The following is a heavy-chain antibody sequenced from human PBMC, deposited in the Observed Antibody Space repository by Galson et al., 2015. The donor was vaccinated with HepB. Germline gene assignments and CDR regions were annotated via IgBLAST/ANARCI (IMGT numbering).Heavy chain of an antibody. CDR1: GYSFTSYW. CDR3: ARRLRISGWLNAFDI. V-gene: IGHV5-51*01. CDR2: IYPSDSDT. J-gene: IGHJ3*02. D-gene: IGHD6-19*01. Sequence: QSGAEVKQPGESLKISCKGSGYSFTSYWIAWVRQMPGKGLEWMGIIYPSDSDTTYSPSFQGQVTISADKSINTAYLQWSSLKASDSAMYYCARRLRISGWLNAFDIWGQGTMVAVSS.